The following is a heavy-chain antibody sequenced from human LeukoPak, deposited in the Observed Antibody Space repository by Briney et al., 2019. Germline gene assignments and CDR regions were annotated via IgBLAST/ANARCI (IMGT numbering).Heavy chain of an antibody. Sequence: ASVKVSCKASGGTFSSYAISWVRQAPGQGLEWMGGIIPTFGTANYAQKFQGRVTITADESTSTAYMELSSLRSEDTAVYYCARGGLRWLQFHFDYWGQGTLVTVSS. CDR3: ARGGLRWLQFHFDY. D-gene: IGHD5-24*01. CDR1: GGTFSSYA. J-gene: IGHJ4*02. V-gene: IGHV1-69*13. CDR2: IIPTFGTA.